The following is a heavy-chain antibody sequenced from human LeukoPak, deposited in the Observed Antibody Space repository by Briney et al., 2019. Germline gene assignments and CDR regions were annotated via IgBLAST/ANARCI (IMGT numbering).Heavy chain of an antibody. CDR1: GFTFTSYA. Sequence: GGSLRLSCAASGFTFTSYAMHWVRQAPGKGLEWVALISHDGSNKDYGDSAKGRFTISRDNSKNTLYLQMNSLKPEDTAVYYCAREGVVGAILGYWGQGSLVTVSP. J-gene: IGHJ4*02. CDR3: AREGVVGAILGY. CDR2: ISHDGSNK. D-gene: IGHD1-26*01. V-gene: IGHV3-30*04.